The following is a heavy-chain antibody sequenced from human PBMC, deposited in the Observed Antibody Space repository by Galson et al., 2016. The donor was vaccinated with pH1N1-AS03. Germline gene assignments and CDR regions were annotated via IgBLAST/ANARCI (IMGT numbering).Heavy chain of an antibody. V-gene: IGHV3-7*01. CDR1: GFTLSGYW. Sequence: LRLSCAASGFTLSGYWMSWVRQAPGKGLEWVAHIKQDGSEKYYVDSVKGRFTISRDNAKNSLYLQMNSLRAEDTAVYYCARVPYSYGMDVWGQGTTVTVSS. CDR2: IKQDGSEK. J-gene: IGHJ6*02. CDR3: ARVPYSYGMDV.